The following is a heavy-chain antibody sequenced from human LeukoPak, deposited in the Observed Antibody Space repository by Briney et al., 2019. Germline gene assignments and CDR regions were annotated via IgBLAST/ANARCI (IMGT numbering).Heavy chain of an antibody. CDR3: AREMATTKALISYWYFDL. D-gene: IGHD5-24*01. CDR2: INPNSGGT. J-gene: IGHJ2*01. Sequence: ASVKVSCKASGYTFTGYYMHWVRQAPGQGLEWMGWINPNSGGTNYAQKFQGRVTMTRDTSISTAYMELSRLRSDDTAVYYCAREMATTKALISYWYFDLWGRGTLVTVSS. CDR1: GYTFTGYY. V-gene: IGHV1-2*02.